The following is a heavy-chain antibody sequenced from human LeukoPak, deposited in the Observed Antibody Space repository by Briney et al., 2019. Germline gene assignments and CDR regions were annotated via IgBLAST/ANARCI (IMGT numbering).Heavy chain of an antibody. Sequence: GGSLRLSCAASGFTFSHYAMSWVRQAPGKGLEWVSVVSGSVSYTYYADSVKGRFTISRDNSKNTLYLQLNSLRAEDTAVYYCARAGVLGNFDYWGQGTLVTVSS. CDR2: VSGSVSYT. J-gene: IGHJ4*02. CDR3: ARAGVLGNFDY. D-gene: IGHD3-10*01. V-gene: IGHV3-23*01. CDR1: GFTFSHYA.